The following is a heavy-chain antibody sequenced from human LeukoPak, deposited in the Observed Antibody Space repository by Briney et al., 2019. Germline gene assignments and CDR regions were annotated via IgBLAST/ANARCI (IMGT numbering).Heavy chain of an antibody. CDR3: ARSLYYDILTGNFDY. V-gene: IGHV3-30*04. CDR2: ISYDGSNK. J-gene: IGHJ4*02. Sequence: GRSLRLSCAASGFTFSSYAMHWVRQAPGKGLEWVAVISYDGSNKYYADSVKGRFPISRDNSKNTLYLQMNSLRAEDTAVYYCARSLYYDILTGNFDYWGQGTLVTVSP. CDR1: GFTFSSYA. D-gene: IGHD3-9*01.